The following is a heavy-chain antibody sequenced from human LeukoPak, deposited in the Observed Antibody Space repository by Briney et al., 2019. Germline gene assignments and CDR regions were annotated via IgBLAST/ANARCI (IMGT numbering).Heavy chain of an antibody. J-gene: IGHJ6*03. CDR3: ARFAAGGSYYYYMDV. V-gene: IGHV3-48*01. CDR1: GFTFSSYT. Sequence: GGSLRLSCAASGFTFSSYTKNWVRQPPGEGLEWVSNIGTSSTTIYYADSVKGRFTISRDNAKNSLYLQMNSLRADDTAVYYCARFAAGGSYYYYMDVWGKGTTVTVSS. CDR2: IGTSSTTI. D-gene: IGHD6-25*01.